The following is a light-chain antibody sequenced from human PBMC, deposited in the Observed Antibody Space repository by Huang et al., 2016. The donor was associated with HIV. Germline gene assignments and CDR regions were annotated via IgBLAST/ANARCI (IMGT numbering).Light chain of an antibody. J-gene: IGKJ5*01. CDR2: DAS. CDR1: QSVNSY. V-gene: IGKV3-11*01. Sequence: ETVLTQSPATLSLSPGERATLSCRASQSVNSYLAWYQQKPGQTPRLLIYDASNRATGSPARFIGSGSGTDFTLTISSLEPEDFAVYYCQQRKYWPPITFGQGTRLEIK. CDR3: QQRKYWPPIT.